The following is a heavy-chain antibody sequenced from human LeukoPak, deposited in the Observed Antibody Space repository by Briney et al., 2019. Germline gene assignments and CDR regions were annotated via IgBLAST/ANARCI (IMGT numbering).Heavy chain of an antibody. Sequence: PGGSLRLSCAASGFTFSRSAMSWVRQAPAKGLEWVSAIIRSGGSTYYADSVKGRFTISRDNSKNTLYLQMNSLRAEDRALYYCAKDIAAAGTYYYYGMDVWGQGTTVTVSS. J-gene: IGHJ6*02. CDR1: GFTFSRSA. V-gene: IGHV3-23*01. CDR2: IIRSGGST. CDR3: AKDIAAAGTYYYYGMDV. D-gene: IGHD6-13*01.